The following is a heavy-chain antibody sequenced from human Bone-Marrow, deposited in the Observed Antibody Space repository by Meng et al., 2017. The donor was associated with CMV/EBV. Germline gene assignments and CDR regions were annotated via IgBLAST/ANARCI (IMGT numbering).Heavy chain of an antibody. J-gene: IGHJ5*02. D-gene: IGHD6-6*01. CDR3: ARDNSDSEIEYWWFDP. Sequence: AAVKVSCKSSAHTFNTYWVHWVRQAPGQGLEWMGVINPRGDATGHAQKLQGRVTMTRDTSKNTVFMEMSGLTSEDTAVYYCARDNSDSEIEYWWFDPWGQGTPVTVSS. V-gene: IGHV1-46*02. CDR2: INPRGDAT. CDR1: AHTFNTYW.